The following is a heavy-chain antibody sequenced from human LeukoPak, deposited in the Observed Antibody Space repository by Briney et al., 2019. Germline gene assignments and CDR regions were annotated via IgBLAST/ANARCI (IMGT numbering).Heavy chain of an antibody. Sequence: SETLSLTCTVSGGSISSGGYYWSWIRQHPGKGLEWIGYIYYSGSTYYNPSLKSRVTISVDTSKNQFSLKLSSVTAADTAVYYCARVIGSSSWHRRLDPWGQGTLVTVSS. D-gene: IGHD6-13*01. CDR3: ARVIGSSSWHRRLDP. CDR2: IYYSGST. V-gene: IGHV4-31*03. J-gene: IGHJ5*02. CDR1: GGSISSGGYY.